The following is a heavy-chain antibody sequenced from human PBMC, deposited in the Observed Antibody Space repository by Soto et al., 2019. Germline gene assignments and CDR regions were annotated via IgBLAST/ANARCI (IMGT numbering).Heavy chain of an antibody. V-gene: IGHV4-59*08. J-gene: IGHJ6*01. CDR2: MYHSGST. CDR3: ASHRLGGYYIGMDV. Sequence: QVQLQESGPGLVKPSETLSLTCTVSGAPITPNHWIWIRQPPGKGLEWIGYMYHSGSTNYNPSLNSRLTTSVDTSKDHLSLKLSSVTAADPAGYYCASHRLGGYYIGMDVWGQGTTVSVSS. D-gene: IGHD3-16*01. CDR1: GAPITPNH.